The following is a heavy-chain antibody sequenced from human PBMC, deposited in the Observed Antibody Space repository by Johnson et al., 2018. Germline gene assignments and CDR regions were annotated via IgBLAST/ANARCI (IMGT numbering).Heavy chain of an antibody. CDR3: AGHPYYYGSNNRSPAAFDI. J-gene: IGHJ3*02. CDR2: IYSGGST. V-gene: IGHV3-NL1*01. D-gene: IGHD3-22*01. Sequence: QVQLVESGGGVVQPGRSLRLSCAASGFTFSSYAMHWVRQAPGKGLEWVSVIYSGGSTYYADSVKGRFTISRDNSKNTRYLQMISRRADDTAVYYCAGHPYYYGSNNRSPAAFDIWGKGTMVTVSS. CDR1: GFTFSSYA.